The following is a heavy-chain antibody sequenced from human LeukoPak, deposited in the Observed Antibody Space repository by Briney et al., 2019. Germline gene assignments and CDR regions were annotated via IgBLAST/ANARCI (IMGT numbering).Heavy chain of an antibody. CDR1: GFTFSSYW. J-gene: IGHJ4*02. CDR2: IKQDGSEK. CDR3: AGDPSGRGFEYFFDL. D-gene: IGHD1-14*01. V-gene: IGHV3-7*01. Sequence: GSLRLSCAASGFTFSSYWMSWVRQAPGKGLEWVANIKQDGSEKYYVDSVKGRFTISRDNAKNSLYLQMNSLRAEDTAVYYCAGDPSGRGFEYFFDLRGQGNLVHVFS.